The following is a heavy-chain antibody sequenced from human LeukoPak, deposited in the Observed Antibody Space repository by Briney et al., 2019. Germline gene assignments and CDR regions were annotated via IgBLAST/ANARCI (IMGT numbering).Heavy chain of an antibody. Sequence: ASETLSLTCAVYGGSFSGYYWSWIRQPPGKGLEWIGEINHSGSTNYNPSLKSRVTISVDTSKNQFSLKLSSVTAADTAVYYCARAPSTPRYCSSTSCYVGGGIDYWGQGTLVTVSS. V-gene: IGHV4-34*01. J-gene: IGHJ4*02. D-gene: IGHD2-2*01. CDR3: ARAPSTPRYCSSTSCYVGGGIDY. CDR2: INHSGST. CDR1: GGSFSGYY.